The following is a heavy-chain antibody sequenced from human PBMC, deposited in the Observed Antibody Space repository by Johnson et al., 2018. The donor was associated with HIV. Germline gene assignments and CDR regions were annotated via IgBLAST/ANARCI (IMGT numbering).Heavy chain of an antibody. CDR2: ISSSSSTI. Sequence: EMQLVESGGGLVQPGGSLRLSCAASGFTFSSYSMNWVRQAPGKGLEWVSYISSSSSTIYYADSVKGRFNISRDNAKNSLYLQMNSLRAEDTAVYYCARGGSDVFDIWGQGTMVTVSS. V-gene: IGHV3-48*01. CDR1: GFTFSSYS. J-gene: IGHJ3*02. D-gene: IGHD3-16*01. CDR3: ARGGSDVFDI.